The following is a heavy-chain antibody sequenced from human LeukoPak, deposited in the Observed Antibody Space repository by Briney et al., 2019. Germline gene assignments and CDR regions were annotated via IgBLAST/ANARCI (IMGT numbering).Heavy chain of an antibody. D-gene: IGHD4-11*01. CDR2: IKQDGSEK. J-gene: IGHJ6*03. Sequence: GGSLRLSCAASGFTFSSYWMSWVRQAPGKGLEWVANIKQDGSEKYYVDSVKGRFTISRDNAKNSLYLQMNSLRAEDTAVYYCARVAAVTTPASYYYYYYMDVWGKGTTVTVSS. CDR1: GFTFSSYW. V-gene: IGHV3-7*01. CDR3: ARVAAVTTPASYYYYYYMDV.